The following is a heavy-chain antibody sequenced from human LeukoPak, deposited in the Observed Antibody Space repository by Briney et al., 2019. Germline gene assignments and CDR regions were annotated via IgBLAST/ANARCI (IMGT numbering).Heavy chain of an antibody. V-gene: IGHV3-33*06. J-gene: IGHJ4*02. CDR2: IWYDGSNK. D-gene: IGHD5-18*01. CDR3: AKDTNSYGNSRLFDY. Sequence: PGRSLRLSCAASGFTFRSYGMHWVRQAPAQGLEWVAVIWYDGSNKYYADSVKGRFTISRDNSKNTLYLQMNSLRAEDTAVYYCAKDTNSYGNSRLFDYWGQGTLATVSS. CDR1: GFTFRSYG.